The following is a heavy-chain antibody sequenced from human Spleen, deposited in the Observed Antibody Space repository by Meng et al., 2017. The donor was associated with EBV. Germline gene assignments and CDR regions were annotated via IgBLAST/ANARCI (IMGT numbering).Heavy chain of an antibody. Sequence: VRAVQSGAEVKKPGASVKVSCKNSGYTFTGYYIHWVRQAPGQGLEWMGRINPDSGATNYAQNFQGRVTMTRDTSFSTAYMELIRPRSDDTAVYYCARDCSSTSCSVDYWGQGTLVTVSS. V-gene: IGHV1-2*06. CDR1: GYTFTGYY. CDR3: ARDCSSTSCSVDY. D-gene: IGHD2-2*01. J-gene: IGHJ4*02. CDR2: INPDSGAT.